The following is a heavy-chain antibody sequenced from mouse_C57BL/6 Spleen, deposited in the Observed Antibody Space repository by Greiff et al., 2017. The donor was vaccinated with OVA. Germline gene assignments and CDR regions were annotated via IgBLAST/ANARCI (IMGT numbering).Heavy chain of an antibody. CDR1: GYTFTSYG. J-gene: IGHJ4*01. D-gene: IGHD2-3*01. CDR3: ATDGSEAMDY. CDR2: INPRSGNT. Sequence: VQRVESGAELARPGASVKLSCKASGYTFTSYGISWVKQRTGQGLEWIGEINPRSGNTYYNEKFKGKATLTADKSSSTAYMELRSLTSEDSAVYFCATDGSEAMDYWGQGTSVTVSS. V-gene: IGHV1-81*01.